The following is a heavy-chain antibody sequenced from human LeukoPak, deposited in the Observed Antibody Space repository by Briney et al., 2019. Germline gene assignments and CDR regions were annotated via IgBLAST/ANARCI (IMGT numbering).Heavy chain of an antibody. V-gene: IGHV4-59*01. Sequence: SETLSLTCTVSGGSITYYYWSWIRQTPGKGLEWIGYIYYSGSTDYNPSLKSRVTISVDTSKNQFSLKLSSVTAADTAVYYCARNGAAAFDIWGQGTMVTVSS. CDR3: ARNGAAAFDI. CDR2: IYYSGST. J-gene: IGHJ3*02. D-gene: IGHD2-8*01. CDR1: GGSITYYY.